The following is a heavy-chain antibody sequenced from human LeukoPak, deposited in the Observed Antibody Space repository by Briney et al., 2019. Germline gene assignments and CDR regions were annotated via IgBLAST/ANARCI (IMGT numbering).Heavy chain of an antibody. CDR3: ARLEDTAMVTWAFDI. V-gene: IGHV5-51*01. CDR2: IYPGDSNT. Sequence: GESLKISCQGSGYSFTSYWIGWVRQMPGKGLEWMGIIYPGDSNTRYSPSFQGQVTISADKSISTAYLQWSSLKASDTAMYYCARLEDTAMVTWAFDIWGQGTMVTVSS. D-gene: IGHD5-18*01. J-gene: IGHJ3*02. CDR1: GYSFTSYW.